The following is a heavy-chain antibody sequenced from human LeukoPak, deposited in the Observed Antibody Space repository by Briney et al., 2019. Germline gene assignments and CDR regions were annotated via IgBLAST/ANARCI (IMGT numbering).Heavy chain of an antibody. D-gene: IGHD4-11*01. CDR3: ARVYINYYFDY. CDR1: GFSFSTYT. V-gene: IGHV3-23*01. J-gene: IGHJ4*02. CDR2: INGRGDST. Sequence: GGSLRLSCAASGFSFSTYTMNWVRQAPGKGLEWVSAINGRGDSTFYADSVKGQFTISRDNSKSTVYLQMNSLRAEDTAVYYCARVYINYYFDYWGQGTLVTVSS.